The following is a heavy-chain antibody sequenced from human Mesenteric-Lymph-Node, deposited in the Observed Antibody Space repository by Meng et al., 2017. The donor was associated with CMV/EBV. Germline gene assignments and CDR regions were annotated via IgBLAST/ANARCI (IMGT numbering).Heavy chain of an antibody. CDR2: IKQVGSEK. J-gene: IGHJ6*02. CDR1: GFTSSSYW. Sequence: GGSLRPSCAPSGFTSSSYWRSWVRQVPGKGLEWVANIKQVGSEKYYVDSVKGRFTTSRDNTKNSLYLQMNSLRAEDTAVYYCARTYPKGLYGMDVWGQGTTVTVSS. CDR3: ARTYPKGLYGMDV. V-gene: IGHV3-7*01.